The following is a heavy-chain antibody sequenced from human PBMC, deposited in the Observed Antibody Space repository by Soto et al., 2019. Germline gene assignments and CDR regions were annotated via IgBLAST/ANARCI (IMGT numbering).Heavy chain of an antibody. V-gene: IGHV1-2*04. CDR2: INPNSGGT. D-gene: IGHD1-26*01. CDR3: ARASKATYEDFDY. J-gene: IGHJ4*02. CDR1: GYTFTGYY. Sequence: ASVKVSCKASGYTFTGYYMHWVRQAPGQGLEWMGWINPNSGGTNYAQKFQGWVTMTRDTSISTAYMKLSRLRSDDTAVYYCARASKATYEDFDYWGQGTLVTVSS.